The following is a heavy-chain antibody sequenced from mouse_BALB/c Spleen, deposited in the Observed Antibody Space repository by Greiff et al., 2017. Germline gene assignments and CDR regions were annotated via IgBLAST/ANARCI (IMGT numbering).Heavy chain of an antibody. CDR1: GFSLTSYG. D-gene: IGHD2-1*01. J-gene: IGHJ2*01. V-gene: IGHV2-9*02. CDR2: IWAGGST. CDR3: GGDYGRYFDD. Sequence: VKLLESGPGLVAPSQSLSITCTVSGFSLTSYGVHWVRQPPGKGLEWLGVIWAGGSTNYNSALMSRLSISKDNSKSQVFLKMNSLQTDDTAMYYCGGDYGRYFDDWGQGTTLTVSS.